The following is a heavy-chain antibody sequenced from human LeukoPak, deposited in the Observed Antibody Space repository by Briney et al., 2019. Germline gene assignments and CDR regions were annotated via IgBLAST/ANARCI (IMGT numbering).Heavy chain of an antibody. Sequence: GGSLRLSCAASGLSIRNFWMHWVRQAPGKGLEWVAIIDKDGNEIKYVDSVKGRFTLSRDNAKNSVYLQMNSLTTKDTALYYCVTDGDKWNDFEYWGQGTLVTVSS. CDR1: GLSIRNFW. D-gene: IGHD1-1*01. CDR3: VTDGDKWNDFEY. CDR2: IDKDGNEI. V-gene: IGHV3-7*01. J-gene: IGHJ4*02.